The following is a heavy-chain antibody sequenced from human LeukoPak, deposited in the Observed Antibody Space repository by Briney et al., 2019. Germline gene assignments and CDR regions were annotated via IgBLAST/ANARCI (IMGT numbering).Heavy chain of an antibody. V-gene: IGHV1-69*06. CDR3: AREGGSGSYYNGDDAFDI. CDR2: IIPIFGTA. J-gene: IGHJ3*02. D-gene: IGHD3-10*01. Sequence: SVKVSCKASGYTFTSYAISWVRQAPGQGLEWMGGIIPIFGTANYAQKFQGRVTITADKSTSTAYMELSSLRSEDTAVYYCAREGGSGSYYNGDDAFDIWGQGTMVTVSS. CDR1: GYTFTSYA.